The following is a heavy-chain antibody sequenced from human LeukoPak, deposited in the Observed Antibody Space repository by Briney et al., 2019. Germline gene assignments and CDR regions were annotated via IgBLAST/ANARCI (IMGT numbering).Heavy chain of an antibody. Sequence: SETLPLTCAVYGGSFSGYYWSWIRQPPGKGLEWIGEINHSGSTNYNPSLKSRVTISVDTSKNQFSLKLSSVTAADTAVYYCARGFSGWYYYWGQGTLVTVSS. CDR3: ARGFSGWYYY. CDR1: GGSFSGYY. V-gene: IGHV4-34*01. D-gene: IGHD6-19*01. J-gene: IGHJ4*02. CDR2: INHSGST.